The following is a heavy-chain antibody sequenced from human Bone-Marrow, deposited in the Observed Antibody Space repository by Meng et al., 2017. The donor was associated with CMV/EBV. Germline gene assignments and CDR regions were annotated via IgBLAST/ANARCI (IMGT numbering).Heavy chain of an antibody. CDR1: GFTFSSYW. D-gene: IGHD1-26*01. CDR3: ARSGLGATTVNAFDI. J-gene: IGHJ3*02. CDR2: ISSSSSYI. Sequence: GESLKISCAASGFTFSSYWMHWVRQAPGKGLVWVSSISSSSSYIYYADSVKGRFTISRDNAKNSLYLQMNSLRAEDTAVYYCARSGLGATTVNAFDIWGQGTMVTVSS. V-gene: IGHV3-21*01.